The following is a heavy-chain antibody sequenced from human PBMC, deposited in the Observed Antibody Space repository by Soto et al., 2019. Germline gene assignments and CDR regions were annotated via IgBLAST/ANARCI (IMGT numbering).Heavy chain of an antibody. CDR2: ISAYNGNT. CDR3: ARWANWKTPNWFDP. D-gene: IGHD1-20*01. CDR1: GYTFTSYG. Sequence: ASVKVSCKASGYTFTSYGISWVRQAPGQGLEWMGWISAYNGNTNYAQKLQGRVTMTTDTSTSTAYMELRSLRSDDTAVYYCARWANWKTPNWFDPWGQGTLVTVSS. J-gene: IGHJ5*02. V-gene: IGHV1-18*01.